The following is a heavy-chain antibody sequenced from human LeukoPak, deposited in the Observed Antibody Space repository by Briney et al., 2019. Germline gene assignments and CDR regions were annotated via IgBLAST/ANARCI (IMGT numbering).Heavy chain of an antibody. J-gene: IGHJ4*02. V-gene: IGHV4-61*01. CDR3: ARGGDEYKIGN. CDR1: GGSVSSAIYY. CDR2: IFSNWTT. Sequence: SETLSHTCTVPGGSVSSAIYYWSWIRQPPGKRLEWIGYIFSNWTTNYTASLKSRVTMSVDTSKNQFSLKMSSVTAADTAVYFCARGGDEYKIGNWGQGTLVTVSS. D-gene: IGHD5-24*01.